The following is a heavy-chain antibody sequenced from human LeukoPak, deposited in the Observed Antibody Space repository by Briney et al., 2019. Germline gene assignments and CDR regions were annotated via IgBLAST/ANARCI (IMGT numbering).Heavy chain of an antibody. CDR3: ASHGDYYFDY. CDR2: INHSGST. V-gene: IGHV4-34*01. Sequence: PSETLSLTCAVYGGSFSGYYWSWIRQPPGKGLEWIGEINHSGSTNYNPSLKSRVTISVDTSKNQFSLKLSSVTAADTAVYYCASHGDYYFDYWGQGTLVTVSS. D-gene: IGHD4-17*01. CDR1: GGSFSGYY. J-gene: IGHJ4*02.